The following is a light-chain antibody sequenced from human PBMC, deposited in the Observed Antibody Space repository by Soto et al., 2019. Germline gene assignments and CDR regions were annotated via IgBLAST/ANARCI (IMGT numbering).Light chain of an antibody. CDR3: QQYYSYPT. J-gene: IGKJ2*01. V-gene: IGKV1-8*01. CDR1: QGISSY. Sequence: AIRMTQSPSSFSASTGDRVTITCRASQGISSYLAWYQQKPGKAPKLLIYAASTLQSGVPSRFSGSGSGTDFTLTIGCLQSEDFATYYCQQYYSYPTFGQGTKLEIK. CDR2: AAS.